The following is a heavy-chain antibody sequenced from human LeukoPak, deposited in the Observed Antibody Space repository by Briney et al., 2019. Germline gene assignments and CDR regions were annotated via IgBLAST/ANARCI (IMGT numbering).Heavy chain of an antibody. CDR3: ARVERYYYSSGYYP. J-gene: IGHJ5*02. D-gene: IGHD3-22*01. CDR1: DYRFASYG. CDR2: ISAYNGTT. Sequence: ASVKVSCKASDYRFASYGITCVRQAPGQGLEWMGWISAYNGTTNTAQKLQGRFTMTTDTSTDTAYMELRSLRSDDTAVYYCARVERYYYSSGYYPWGQGTLVTVSS. V-gene: IGHV1-18*01.